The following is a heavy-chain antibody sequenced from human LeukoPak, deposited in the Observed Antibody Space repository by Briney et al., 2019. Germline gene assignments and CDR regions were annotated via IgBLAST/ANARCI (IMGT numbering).Heavy chain of an antibody. CDR2: ISSSSSTI. CDR3: ARDYDSSGYSVFFDY. V-gene: IGHV3-48*01. CDR1: GFTFSSYS. D-gene: IGHD3-22*01. J-gene: IGHJ4*02. Sequence: GGSLRLSCAASGFTFSSYSMNWVRQAPGKGLEWVSYISSSSSTIYYADSVKGRFTISRDNAKNSLYLQMNSLRAEDTAVYYCARDYDSSGYSVFFDYWGQGTLVTVSS.